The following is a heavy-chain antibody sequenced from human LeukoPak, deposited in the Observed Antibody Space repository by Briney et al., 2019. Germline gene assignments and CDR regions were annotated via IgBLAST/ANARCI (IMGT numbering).Heavy chain of an antibody. D-gene: IGHD4-17*01. CDR2: ISGSEGST. V-gene: IGHV3-23*01. CDR1: GFTFSSYA. CDR3: AKPYFNGYCDSVWYFDY. Sequence: GGALRLSRAASGFTFSSYAMSWVRQAPGEGLEGGSAISGSEGSTYYADSVKGRFTISRDNSKNTLYLQMNSLRAEDTAVYYCAKPYFNGYCDSVWYFDYWGQGTLVTVSS. J-gene: IGHJ4*02.